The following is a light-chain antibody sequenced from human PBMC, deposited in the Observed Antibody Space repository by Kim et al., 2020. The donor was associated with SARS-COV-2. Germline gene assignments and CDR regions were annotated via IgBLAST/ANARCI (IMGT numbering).Light chain of an antibody. Sequence: GKSVTIASTGTSSDIGNYNFGTWYQRHPGKAPKLIIYEVTKRPSGVLDRFSGSKSDDTASLTVSGLQAEDEADYYCSSYAGSNNVIFGGGTRLTVL. CDR2: EVT. CDR3: SSYAGSNNVI. V-gene: IGLV2-8*01. CDR1: SSDIGNYNF. J-gene: IGLJ2*01.